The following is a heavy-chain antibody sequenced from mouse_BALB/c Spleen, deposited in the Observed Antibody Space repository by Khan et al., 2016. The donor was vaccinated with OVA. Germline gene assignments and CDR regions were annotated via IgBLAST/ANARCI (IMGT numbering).Heavy chain of an antibody. CDR3: ARIKKIVATYFAY. CDR1: GYTFTRYW. J-gene: IGHJ2*01. V-gene: IGHV1S81*02. D-gene: IGHD1-1*01. Sequence: QVQLQQSGAELVKAGASVKMSCKASGYTFTRYWMHWVKQRLGPGLEWFAETNPTNGRTYYNEKFKSKATLTVDKSSSTAYMLLSGPTFEDSAVYYCARIKKIVATYFAYWGQGTTLTVSS. CDR2: TNPTNGRT.